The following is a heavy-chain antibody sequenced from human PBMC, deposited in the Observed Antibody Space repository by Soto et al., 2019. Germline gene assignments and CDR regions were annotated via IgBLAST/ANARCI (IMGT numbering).Heavy chain of an antibody. CDR3: ARDLGYFSGGCCYSTNHYDY. CDR2: IIPIFGTA. J-gene: IGHJ4*02. V-gene: IGHV1-69*13. Sequence: GASGKVCCKASGGTFSSYAISWVRQAPGQGLEWMGGIIPIFGTANYAQKFQGRVTITADESTSTAYMELSSLRSEDTAVYYCARDLGYFSGGCCYSTNHYDYWSQGTLVTGSS. D-gene: IGHD2-15*01. CDR1: GGTFSSYA.